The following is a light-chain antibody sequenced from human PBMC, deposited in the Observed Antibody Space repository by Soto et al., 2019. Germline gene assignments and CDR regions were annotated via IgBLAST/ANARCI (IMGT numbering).Light chain of an antibody. CDR2: DAS. CDR3: QQRSNWPPPLT. CDR1: HSVSSY. J-gene: IGKJ4*01. V-gene: IGKV3-11*01. Sequence: EIVFTQSPATLSVSPGERATLSCRAGHSVSSYLAWYQQKPGQAPRLLLYDASTRAHGIPARFSGSGSGTDFTLTISRLEPADFAVYYCQQRSNWPPPLTFGGGTKVDI.